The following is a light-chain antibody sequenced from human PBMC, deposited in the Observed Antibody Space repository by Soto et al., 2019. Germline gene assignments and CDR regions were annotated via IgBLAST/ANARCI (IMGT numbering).Light chain of an antibody. V-gene: IGKV3-15*01. CDR2: GES. Sequence: QSGATVALSAGERATISCRARQSVRSNLAWYQQQPGQAPRLLIYGESPRATGITVRFSGSWDGTDFTLTITTLSSVDLAVYYCQQYTQSPPMTFGRGTRLEI. CDR3: QQYTQSPPMT. CDR1: QSVRSN. J-gene: IGKJ5*01.